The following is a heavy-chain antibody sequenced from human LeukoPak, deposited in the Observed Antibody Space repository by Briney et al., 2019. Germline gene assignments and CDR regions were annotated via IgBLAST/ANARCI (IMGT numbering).Heavy chain of an antibody. J-gene: IGHJ4*02. CDR2: ISGSGGAT. Sequence: GGSLRLSCAASGFIFSKYAMNWVRQAPEKGLEWVSAISGSGGATDYADSVKGRFTISRDNSNNTVFLEMNSLRAKDTAVYYCAKDGRAVAGTGLDYWGLGTLVTVSS. CDR3: AKDGRAVAGTGLDY. D-gene: IGHD6-19*01. CDR1: GFIFSKYA. V-gene: IGHV3-23*01.